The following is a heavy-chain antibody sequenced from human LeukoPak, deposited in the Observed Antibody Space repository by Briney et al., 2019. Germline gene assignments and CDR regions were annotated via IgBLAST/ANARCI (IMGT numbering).Heavy chain of an antibody. D-gene: IGHD6-6*01. V-gene: IGHV3-11*01. J-gene: IGHJ4*02. CDR1: GFTFSDYY. CDR2: ISSSDSTI. Sequence: GGSLRLSCAASGFTFSDYYMSWIRQAPGKGLEWVSYISSSDSTIYYADSVKGRFTISRDNAKNSLYLQMNSLRAEDTAVYYCASEPSSSAAFDYWGQGTLVTVSS. CDR3: ASEPSSSAAFDY.